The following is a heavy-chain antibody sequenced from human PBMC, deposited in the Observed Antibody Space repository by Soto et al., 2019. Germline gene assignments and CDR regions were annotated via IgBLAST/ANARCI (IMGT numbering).Heavy chain of an antibody. J-gene: IGHJ5*02. CDR3: ARKYCSGGSCYEWWFDP. CDR1: GYTFTSYG. V-gene: IGHV1-18*01. D-gene: IGHD2-15*01. CDR2: ISAYNGNT. Sequence: QVQLVQSGAEVKKPGASVKVSCKASGYTFTSYGISWVRQAPGQGLEWMGWISAYNGNTNYAQKLQGRVTMTTDTSTSTAYMELRSLRSDDTAVYYCARKYCSGGSCYEWWFDPWGQGTLVTVSS.